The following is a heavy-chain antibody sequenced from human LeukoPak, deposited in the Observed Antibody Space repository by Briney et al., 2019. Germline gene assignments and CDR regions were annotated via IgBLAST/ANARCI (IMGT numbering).Heavy chain of an antibody. V-gene: IGHV3-21*01. CDR3: ARDKYYGSGSFEFDP. D-gene: IGHD3-10*01. J-gene: IGHJ5*02. CDR2: ISSSSSYI. Sequence: GRSLRLSCAASGFTFSSYSMNWVRQAPGKWLEWVLSISSSSSYIYYADSVKGRFTSSRDNAKNSLYLQMNSLRAEDTAVYYCARDKYYGSGSFEFDPWGQGTLVTVSS. CDR1: GFTFSSYS.